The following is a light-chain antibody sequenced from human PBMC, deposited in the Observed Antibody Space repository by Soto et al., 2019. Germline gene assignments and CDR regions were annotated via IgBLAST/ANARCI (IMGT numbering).Light chain of an antibody. CDR3: GQYGDYPS. J-gene: IGKJ1*01. CDR2: DAS. CDR1: QSISTW. Sequence: DIQMTQSPSTLSASGGDRVTITCRASQSISTWLAWYQQRPGKAPKLLIYDASSLESGVPSRFTGRGSGSKSTPTISSLQHDASTSNSCGQYGDYPSFGQGTKVEI. V-gene: IGKV1-5*01.